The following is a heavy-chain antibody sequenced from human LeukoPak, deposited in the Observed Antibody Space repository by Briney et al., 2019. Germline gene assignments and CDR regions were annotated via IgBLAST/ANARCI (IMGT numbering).Heavy chain of an antibody. CDR3: ARLGLLWFGELFTWFDP. D-gene: IGHD3-10*01. V-gene: IGHV4-59*01. CDR1: GGSISSYY. J-gene: IGHJ5*02. CDR2: IYYSGST. Sequence: SETLSLTCTVSGGSISSYYWSWIRQPPGKGLEWIGYIYYSGSTNYNPSLKSRVTISVDTSKNQFSLKLSSVTAADTAVYYCARLGLLWFGELFTWFDPWGQGTLVTVSS.